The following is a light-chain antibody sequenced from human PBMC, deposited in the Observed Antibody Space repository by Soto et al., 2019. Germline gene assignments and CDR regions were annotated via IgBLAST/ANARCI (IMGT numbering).Light chain of an antibody. J-gene: IGKJ1*01. CDR3: QQYGSSSQT. CDR1: QSVSSSY. CDR2: GAS. V-gene: IGKV3-20*01. Sequence: EIVLTQSPGTLSLSPGERATLSCRASQSVSSSYLAWYQQKPGQAPRLLIYGASSRATGIPDRFSGSGSGTEFTLTISSLQSEDFAVYYCQQYGSSSQTFGQGTKVDIK.